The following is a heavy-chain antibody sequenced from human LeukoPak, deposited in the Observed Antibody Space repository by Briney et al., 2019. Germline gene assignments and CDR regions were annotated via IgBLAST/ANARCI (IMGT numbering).Heavy chain of an antibody. CDR3: GTYSGTFINYYNYYYYMDV. CDR2: INPNSGGT. CDR1: GYTFTGYY. V-gene: IGHV1-2*02. Sequence: ASVKVSCKASGYTFTGYYMHWVRQAPGQGLEWMGWINPNSGGTNYAQKFQGRVTMTRDTSISTAYMELSSLRSEDTAVYYCGTYSGTFINYYNYYYYMDVWGKGTADTVSS. D-gene: IGHD1-26*01. J-gene: IGHJ6*03.